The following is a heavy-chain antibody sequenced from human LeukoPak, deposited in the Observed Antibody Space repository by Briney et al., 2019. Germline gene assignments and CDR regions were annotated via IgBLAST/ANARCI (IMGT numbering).Heavy chain of an antibody. CDR2: INAGDGNT. Sequence: ASVKVSCKASGYTFTTYAIHWVRQAPGQRLEWMGWINAGDGNTRYSQKFQGRVTITRDTSASTAYMELSSLRSEDTAVYYCARDSVNYYDPAGYWGQGTLVTVSS. CDR1: GYTFTTYA. CDR3: ARDSVNYYDPAGY. J-gene: IGHJ4*02. D-gene: IGHD3-22*01. V-gene: IGHV1-3*01.